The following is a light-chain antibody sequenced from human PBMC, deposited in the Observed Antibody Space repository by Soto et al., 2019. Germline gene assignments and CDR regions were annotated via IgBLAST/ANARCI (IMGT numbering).Light chain of an antibody. CDR1: QSFSSY. CDR3: QHRSNWRFT. CDR2: DAS. Sequence: EIVLTQSPATLSFSPWERATLSCRASQSFSSYLAWYQQKPGQAPRLLIYDASNRATGIPARFSGGGSGTDFNLTVSSLEPDDFAVYYCQHRSNWRFTFGPGTRVDIK. J-gene: IGKJ3*01. V-gene: IGKV3-11*01.